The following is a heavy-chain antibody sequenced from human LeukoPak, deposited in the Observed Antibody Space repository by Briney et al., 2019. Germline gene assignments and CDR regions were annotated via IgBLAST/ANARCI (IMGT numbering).Heavy chain of an antibody. D-gene: IGHD6-13*01. CDR2: IKEDGSEK. CDR3: AREIGSAARGR. V-gene: IGHV3-7*05. CDR1: GFTFTSYW. J-gene: IGHJ4*02. Sequence: AGGSLRLSCAASGFTFTSYWMSWVRQARGKGLEWVANIKEDGSEKYYVDSVKGRFTISRDNAKNSLYLQMNSLRDEDTAIYYCAREIGSAARGRWGQGTLVTVSS.